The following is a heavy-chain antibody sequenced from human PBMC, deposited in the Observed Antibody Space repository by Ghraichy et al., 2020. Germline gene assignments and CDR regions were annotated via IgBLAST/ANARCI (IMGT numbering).Heavy chain of an antibody. CDR3: ARDSTNSGTPDY. CDR1: GFTFSTYS. D-gene: IGHD6-13*01. J-gene: IGHJ4*02. CDR2: ISSTSFYI. Sequence: GGSLRLSCEASGFTFSTYSINWVRQAPGKRLEWVSSISSTSFYIYYADSLQGRFTISRDNAKNSLYLQMNSLRAEDTAVYYCARDSTNSGTPDYWGQGTLVTVSS. V-gene: IGHV3-21*01.